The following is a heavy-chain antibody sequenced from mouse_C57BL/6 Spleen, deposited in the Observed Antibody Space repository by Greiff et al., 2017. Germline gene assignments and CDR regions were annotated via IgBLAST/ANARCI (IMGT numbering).Heavy chain of an antibody. D-gene: IGHD3-2*02. CDR2: IDPETGGT. CDR1: GYTFTDYE. J-gene: IGHJ4*01. V-gene: IGHV1-15*01. Sequence: QVHVKQSGAELVRPGASVTLSCKASGYTFTDYEMHWVKQTPVHGLEWIGAIDPETGGTAYNQKFKGKAILTADKSSCTAYMELRSLTSEDSDVYYCTRSAQATFYAMDYWGQGTSVTVSS. CDR3: TRSAQATFYAMDY.